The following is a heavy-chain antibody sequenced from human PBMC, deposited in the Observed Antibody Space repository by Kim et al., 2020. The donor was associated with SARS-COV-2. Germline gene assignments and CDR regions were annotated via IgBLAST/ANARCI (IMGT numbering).Heavy chain of an antibody. CDR1: GGSISSSSYY. CDR3: ARQLRYFDWLSLGWFDP. CDR2: IYYSGST. J-gene: IGHJ5*02. V-gene: IGHV4-39*01. D-gene: IGHD3-9*01. Sequence: SETLSLTCTVSGGSISSSSYYWGWIRQPPGKGLEWIGSIYYSGSTYYNPSLKSRVTISVDTSKNQFSLKLSSVTAADTAVYYCARQLRYFDWLSLGWFDPWGQGTRVTVSS.